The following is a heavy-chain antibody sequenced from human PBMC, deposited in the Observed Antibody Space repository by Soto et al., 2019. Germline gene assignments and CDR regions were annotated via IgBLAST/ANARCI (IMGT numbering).Heavy chain of an antibody. CDR1: GGSISSYY. CDR3: ARILAGAELYLFDY. Sequence: SETLSLTCTVSGGSISSYYWSWIRQPPGKGLEWIGYIYYTGSTNYNPSLKSRVTISVDTSKNQFSLKLSSVTAADTAVYYCARILAGAELYLFDYWGQRTLVTLS. CDR2: IYYTGST. V-gene: IGHV4-59*01. J-gene: IGHJ4*02. D-gene: IGHD6-13*01.